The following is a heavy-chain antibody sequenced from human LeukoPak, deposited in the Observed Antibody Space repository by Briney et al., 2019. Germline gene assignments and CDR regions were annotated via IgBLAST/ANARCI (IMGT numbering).Heavy chain of an antibody. Sequence: PSETLSLTCTVSGGSISSYYWSWIRQPPGKGLEWIGYIYYSGSTNYNPSLKSRVTISVDTSKNQFSLKLSSVTAADTAVYYCARWAHGAFDLWGRGTLVTVSS. V-gene: IGHV4-59*01. J-gene: IGHJ2*01. CDR1: GGSISSYY. CDR2: IYYSGST. CDR3: ARWAHGAFDL.